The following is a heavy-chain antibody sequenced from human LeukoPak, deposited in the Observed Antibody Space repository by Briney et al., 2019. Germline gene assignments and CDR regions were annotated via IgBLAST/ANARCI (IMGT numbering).Heavy chain of an antibody. J-gene: IGHJ6*02. Sequence: ASVKVSCKASGCTFTSYGISWVRQAPGQGLEWMGWISAYNGNTNYAQKFQGRVTMTTDTSTSTAYMELRSLRSDDTAVYYCAREYYYDSSGYKYYYYGMDVWGQGTTVTVSS. D-gene: IGHD3-22*01. CDR1: GCTFTSYG. CDR2: ISAYNGNT. V-gene: IGHV1-18*01. CDR3: AREYYYDSSGYKYYYYGMDV.